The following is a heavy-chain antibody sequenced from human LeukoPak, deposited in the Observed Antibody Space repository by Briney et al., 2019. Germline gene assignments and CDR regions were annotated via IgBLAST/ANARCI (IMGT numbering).Heavy chain of an antibody. D-gene: IGHD3-10*01. CDR2: IYTSGST. CDR3: AREAGSGSYYIGY. J-gene: IGHJ4*02. V-gene: IGHV4-61*02. Sequence: PSQTLSLTCTVSGGSISSGSHYWSWIRQPAGKGLEWIGRIYTSGSTNYNPSLKSRVTISVDTSKNQFSLKLSSVTAADTAVYYCAREAGSGSYYIGYWGQGTLVTVSS. CDR1: GGSISSGSHY.